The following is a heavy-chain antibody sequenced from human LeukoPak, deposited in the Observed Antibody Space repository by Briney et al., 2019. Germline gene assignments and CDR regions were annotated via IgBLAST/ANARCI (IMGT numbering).Heavy chain of an antibody. V-gene: IGHV4-59*01. Sequence: SETLSLTCTVSGGSISSYYWSWIRQPPGKGLEWIGYIYYSGSTNYNPSLKSRVTISVDTSKNQFSLKLSSVTAADTAVYYCARVSNYDFWGGPRGYFDYWGQGTLVTVSS. CDR3: ARVSNYDFWGGPRGYFDY. CDR2: IYYSGST. J-gene: IGHJ4*02. D-gene: IGHD3-3*01. CDR1: GGSISSYY.